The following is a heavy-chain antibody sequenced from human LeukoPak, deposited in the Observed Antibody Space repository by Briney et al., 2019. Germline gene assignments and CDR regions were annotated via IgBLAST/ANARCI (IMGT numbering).Heavy chain of an antibody. CDR3: AGDQTAVTGVWGTIDY. CDR2: ISYDGSNT. J-gene: IGHJ4*02. D-gene: IGHD2-8*02. CDR1: GFTFSGYG. V-gene: IGHV3-30*03. Sequence: GRSLRLSCTASGFTFSGYGMHWVRQAPGMGLEWVAIISYDGSNTFYGDSVKGRFTISRDNSKKTLYLQMNSLRTEDTAVYYCAGDQTAVTGVWGTIDYWGQGTLVTVSS.